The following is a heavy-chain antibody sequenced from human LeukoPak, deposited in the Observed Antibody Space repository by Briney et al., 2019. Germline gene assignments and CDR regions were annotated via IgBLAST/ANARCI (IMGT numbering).Heavy chain of an antibody. J-gene: IGHJ6*02. CDR1: GGSISSYY. Sequence: SETLSLTCTVSGGSISSYYWSWIRQPPGKGLEWIGYIYYSGSTNYNPSLKSRVTISVDTSKNQFSLKLSSVTAADTAVYYCASSITGTNYYYYGMDVWGQGTTVTVS. V-gene: IGHV4-59*01. CDR2: IYYSGST. D-gene: IGHD1-20*01. CDR3: ASSITGTNYYYYGMDV.